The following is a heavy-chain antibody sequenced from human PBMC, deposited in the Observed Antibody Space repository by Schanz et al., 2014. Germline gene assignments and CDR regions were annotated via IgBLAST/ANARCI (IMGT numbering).Heavy chain of an antibody. J-gene: IGHJ4*02. CDR3: TRETSASGLPYDY. D-gene: IGHD5-12*01. CDR1: GGSISGYY. CDR2: TYDTGST. Sequence: QVQLQESGPGLVKPSETLSLTCSVSGGSISGYYWSWIRQPPGKGLEWIGLTYDTGSTNYNPSLKSRVTISVDTSKNQFFLKLSSVAAADTAVYYCTRETSASGLPYDYWGQGTLVTVSS. V-gene: IGHV4-59*01.